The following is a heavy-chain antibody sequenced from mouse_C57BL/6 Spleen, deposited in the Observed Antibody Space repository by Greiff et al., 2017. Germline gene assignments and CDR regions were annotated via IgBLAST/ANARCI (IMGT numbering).Heavy chain of an antibody. V-gene: IGHV14-2*01. Sequence: EVQLVESGAELVKPGASVKLSCTASGFNIKDYYMHWVKQRTEQGLEWIGRIDPEDGETKYAPEFQGKATITADTSSNTAYLQLSSLTSEDTAVYYCARGKGYFDYWGQGTTLTVSS. CDR3: ARGKGYFDY. CDR1: GFNIKDYY. CDR2: IDPEDGET. J-gene: IGHJ2*01.